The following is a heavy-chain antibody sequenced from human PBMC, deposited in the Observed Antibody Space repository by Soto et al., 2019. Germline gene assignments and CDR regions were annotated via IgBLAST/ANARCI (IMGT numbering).Heavy chain of an antibody. CDR2: IKSKTDGGTT. Sequence: VGSLRLPCAASGFTFSNAWMNWVRQAPGKGLEWVGRIKSKTDGGTTDYAAPVKGRFTISRDDSKNTLYLQMNSLKTEDTAVYYCTTDDSGYDYPFDYWGQGTLVTVSS. V-gene: IGHV3-15*07. J-gene: IGHJ4*02. CDR3: TTDDSGYDYPFDY. D-gene: IGHD5-12*01. CDR1: GFTFSNAW.